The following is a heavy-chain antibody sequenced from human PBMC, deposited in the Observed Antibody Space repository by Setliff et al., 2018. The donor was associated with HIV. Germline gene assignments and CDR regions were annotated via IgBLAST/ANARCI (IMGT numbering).Heavy chain of an antibody. Sequence: KPSETLSLTCAVYGGSFSGYYWNWIRQPPGKGLEWVGEINLIGRTNYNPSLKSRVTISLDTSKNQFSLKLSSVTAADTAVYYCARGKHDFSNYGSSDYFYYMDVWGKGTTVTVSS. CDR1: GGSFSGYY. D-gene: IGHD4-4*01. V-gene: IGHV4-34*01. CDR2: INLIGRT. CDR3: ARGKHDFSNYGSSDYFYYMDV. J-gene: IGHJ6*03.